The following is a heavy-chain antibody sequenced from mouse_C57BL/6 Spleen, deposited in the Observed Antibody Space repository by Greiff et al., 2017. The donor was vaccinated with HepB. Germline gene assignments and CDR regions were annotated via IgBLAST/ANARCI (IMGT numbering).Heavy chain of an antibody. V-gene: IGHV1-55*01. Sequence: QVQLQQPGAELVKPGASVKMSCKASGYTFTSYWITWVKQRPGQGLEWIGDIYPGSGSTNYNEKFKSKATLTVDTSSSTAYMQLSSLTSEDSAVYYCARRVDSSGYWFAYWGQGTLVTVSA. CDR1: GYTFTSYW. CDR2: IYPGSGST. CDR3: ARRVDSSGYWFAY. J-gene: IGHJ3*01. D-gene: IGHD3-2*02.